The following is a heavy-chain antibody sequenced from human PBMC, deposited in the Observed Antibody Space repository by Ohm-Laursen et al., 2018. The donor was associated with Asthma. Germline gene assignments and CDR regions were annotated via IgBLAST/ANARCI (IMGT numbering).Heavy chain of an antibody. CDR2: VYFSGSA. CDR3: ASIAGSYFRRASDV. V-gene: IGHV4-39*01. CDR1: RGSIRSTNHY. D-gene: IGHD1-26*01. J-gene: IGHJ3*01. Sequence: SQTLSLTCTVSRGSIRSTNHYWGWVRQPPGKGLEWIGSVYFSGSAYYSPSLKSRVLLSVDTSRNQFSPKVYSVTVADTAVYYCASIAGSYFRRASDVWGHGTRVTVSA.